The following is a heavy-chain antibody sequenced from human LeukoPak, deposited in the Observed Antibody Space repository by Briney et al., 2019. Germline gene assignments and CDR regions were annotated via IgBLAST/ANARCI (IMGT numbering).Heavy chain of an antibody. CDR1: GFTFSSRDW. V-gene: IGHV3-74*01. J-gene: IGHJ4*02. CDR2: INSDGSST. Sequence: PGGSLRLSCVASGFTFSSRDWMTWVRQAPGKGLVWVSRINSDGSSTSYADSVKGRFTISRDNAKNTLYLQMNSLRAEDTAVYYCARWSTTFDYWGQGTLVTVSS. CDR3: ARWSTTFDY. D-gene: IGHD4-11*01.